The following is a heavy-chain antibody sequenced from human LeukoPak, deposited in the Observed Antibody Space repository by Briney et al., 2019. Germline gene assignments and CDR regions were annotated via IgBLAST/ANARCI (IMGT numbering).Heavy chain of an antibody. D-gene: IGHD1-26*01. CDR1: GYTFTSYT. J-gene: IGHJ4*02. CDR2: INTGNGNT. V-gene: IGHV1-3*04. Sequence: GASVKVSCKASGYTFTSYTMHWVRQAPGQRLEWMGWINTGNGNTKYSQEFQGRVTITRDTSASTAYMELSRLRSDDTAVYYCASEVGAAGDFDYWGQGTLVTVSS. CDR3: ASEVGAAGDFDY.